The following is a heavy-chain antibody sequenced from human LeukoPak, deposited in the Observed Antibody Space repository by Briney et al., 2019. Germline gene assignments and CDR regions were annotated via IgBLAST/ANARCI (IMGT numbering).Heavy chain of an antibody. Sequence: GGSLRLSCAASGFTFSSYAMHWVRQPPGKGLEYVSAISSNGGSTYYANSVKGRFTISRDNSKNTLYLQMGSLRAEDMAVYYCARGQSRWELLNPPDYWGQGTLVTVSS. J-gene: IGHJ4*02. CDR2: ISSNGGST. CDR1: GFTFSSYA. V-gene: IGHV3-64*01. CDR3: ARGQSRWELLNPPDY. D-gene: IGHD1-26*01.